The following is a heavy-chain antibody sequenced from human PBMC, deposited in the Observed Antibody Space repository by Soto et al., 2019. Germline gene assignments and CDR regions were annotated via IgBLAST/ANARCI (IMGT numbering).Heavy chain of an antibody. Sequence: QVQLVQSGAEVKQPGSSVKVSCKTSGGTFSTYAIYWVRQAPGQGLEWMGAIIPLFGTADYAQKFQGRVTITADKSTSTASMELSSLRSEDTAVYYCARPKGSYSSGYYYFDYWGHGTLVTVSS. D-gene: IGHD6-19*01. CDR3: ARPKGSYSSGYYYFDY. CDR2: IIPLFGTA. J-gene: IGHJ4*01. CDR1: GGTFSTYA. V-gene: IGHV1-69*06.